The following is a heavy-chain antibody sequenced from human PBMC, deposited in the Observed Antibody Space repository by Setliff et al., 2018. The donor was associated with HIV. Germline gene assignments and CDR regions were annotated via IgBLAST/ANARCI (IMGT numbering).Heavy chain of an antibody. CDR2: ISSSGTYI. J-gene: IGHJ3*02. Sequence: PGGSLRLSCGTSGFTFSNYGMNWVRQAPGKGLEWVSSISSSGTYIYYADSVKGRFTISRDNAKNSLSLQMNNLRAEDTAVYYCARRKEPLRPAEAFDIWGQGTMVTVSS. V-gene: IGHV3-21*01. D-gene: IGHD1-26*01. CDR3: ARRKEPLRPAEAFDI. CDR1: GFTFSNYG.